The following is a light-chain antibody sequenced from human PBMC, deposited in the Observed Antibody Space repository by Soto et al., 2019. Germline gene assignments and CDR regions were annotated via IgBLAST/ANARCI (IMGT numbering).Light chain of an antibody. Sequence: IRVAAFPSTLFVSFRGRGNIPFRAKQTSSSWLAWYQQKPGKAPKLLIYKASTLKSGVPSRFSGSGSGTEFTLTISSLQPDDFATYYCQQYNSYSEAFGQGTKVDIK. CDR1: QTSSSW. V-gene: IGKV1-5*03. CDR3: QQYNSYSEA. J-gene: IGKJ1*01. CDR2: KAS.